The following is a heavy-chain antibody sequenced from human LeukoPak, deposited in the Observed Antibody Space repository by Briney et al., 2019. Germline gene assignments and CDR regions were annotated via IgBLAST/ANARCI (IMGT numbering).Heavy chain of an antibody. V-gene: IGHV4-59*01. CDR1: GGSISSYY. Sequence: KPSETLSLTCTVSGGSISSYYWSWIRQPPGKRLEWIGYIYYSGSTNYNPSLKSRVTISVDTSKDQFSLRLSSVTAADTAVYYCARGCGTRCPVDYWGQGTLVTVSS. CDR2: IYYSGST. D-gene: IGHD2-2*01. J-gene: IGHJ4*02. CDR3: ARGCGTRCPVDY.